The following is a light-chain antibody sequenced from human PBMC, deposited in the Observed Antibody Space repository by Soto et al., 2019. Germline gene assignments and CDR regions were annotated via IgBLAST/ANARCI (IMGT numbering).Light chain of an antibody. V-gene: IGLV2-11*01. Sequence: QSALTQPRSVSGSPGQSVTISCAGTSSDVGGYNSVSWYQQHPGKAPKLMIYDVTKRPSGVPDRLSGSKSGKTASLNNSGLQAEDEADYYCCSYAGSYTYVFGTGTKVTVL. J-gene: IGLJ1*01. CDR3: CSYAGSYTYV. CDR2: DVT. CDR1: SSDVGGYNS.